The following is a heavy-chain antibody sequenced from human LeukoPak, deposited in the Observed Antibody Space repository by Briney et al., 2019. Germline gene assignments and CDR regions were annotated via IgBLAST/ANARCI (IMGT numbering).Heavy chain of an antibody. D-gene: IGHD3-3*01. J-gene: IGHJ5*01. CDR1: GDSISNSGWS. CDR3: ARLTLTGVGGRGWFDS. V-gene: IGHV4-39*01. Sequence: PSETLSLTCIVSGDSISNSGWSWGWIRQPPGKGLEWIGTMPYDENVVDNRTPSYNQSVSSRVTISADTSKNEISMKVNSVTAADTASYYCARLTLTGVGGRGWFDSWGQGTLVIVSS. CDR2: MPYDENVVDNRTP.